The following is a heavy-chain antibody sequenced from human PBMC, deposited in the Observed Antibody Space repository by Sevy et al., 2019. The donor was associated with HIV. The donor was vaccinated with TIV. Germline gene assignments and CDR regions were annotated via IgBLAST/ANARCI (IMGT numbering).Heavy chain of an antibody. CDR1: GFTFSSYS. CDR3: ARLQYCSSSSCYYYYFGMDV. D-gene: IGHD2-2*01. V-gene: IGHV3-48*02. Sequence: GSLRLSCAASGFTFSSYSMNWVRQAPGKGLEWVSYISSSSSPIYYADSVKGRFTISRDNAKNSMYLRMISLRDEDTAVYYCARLQYCSSSSCYYYYFGMDVWGQGTTVTVSS. CDR2: ISSSSSPI. J-gene: IGHJ6*02.